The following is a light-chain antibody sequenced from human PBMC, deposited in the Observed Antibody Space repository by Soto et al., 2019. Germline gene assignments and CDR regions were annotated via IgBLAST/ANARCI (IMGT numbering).Light chain of an antibody. V-gene: IGLV1-40*01. J-gene: IGLJ2*01. Sequence: QSVLTQPPSVSGAPGQRVTISCTGSSSNIGAGYDVHWYQQLPGTAPKLLIYGNSNRPSGVPDLFSGSTSGTSASLAITGLQAEDEADYSCQSYDRSLRVSVFGGGTKLTVL. CDR2: GNS. CDR3: QSYDRSLRVSV. CDR1: SSNIGAGYD.